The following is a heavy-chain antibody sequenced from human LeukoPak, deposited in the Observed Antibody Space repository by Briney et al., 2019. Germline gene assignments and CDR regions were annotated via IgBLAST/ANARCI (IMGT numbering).Heavy chain of an antibody. J-gene: IGHJ6*03. CDR2: INHSGST. CDR3: ARTYDFWSGFDYYYYYYMDV. Sequence: SETLSLTCAVYGGSFSGYYWSWIRQPPGKGLEWIGEINHSGSTNYNPSLKSRVTISVDTSKNQFSLKLSSVTAADTAVYYCARTYDFWSGFDYYYYYYMDVWGKGTTVTVSS. CDR1: GGSFSGYY. D-gene: IGHD3-3*01. V-gene: IGHV4-34*01.